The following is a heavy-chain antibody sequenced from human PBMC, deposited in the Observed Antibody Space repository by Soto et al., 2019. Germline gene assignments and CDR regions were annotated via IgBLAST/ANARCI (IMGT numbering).Heavy chain of an antibody. J-gene: IGHJ4*02. CDR1: GFTFSSYW. D-gene: IGHD5-12*01. CDR2: IKQDGSEK. Sequence: GGSLRLSCAASGFTFSSYWMSWVRQAPGKGLEWVANIKQDGSEKYYVDSVKGRFTISRDNAKNSLYLQMNSLRAEDTAVYYCATSPGGYSGYDYFDYWGQGTLVTVSS. CDR3: ATSPGGYSGYDYFDY. V-gene: IGHV3-7*01.